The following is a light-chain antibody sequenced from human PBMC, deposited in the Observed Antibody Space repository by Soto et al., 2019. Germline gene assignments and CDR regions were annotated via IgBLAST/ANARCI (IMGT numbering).Light chain of an antibody. CDR3: QHYNSNPWT. Sequence: DIQMTQSPSTLSASVGDRVTITCRASQSISSWLAWYQQKPGKAPKLLICAASSLESGVPSRFSGSRSGTDFTLTISSLQPDDFATYYCQHYNSNPWTFGQGTKVEVK. CDR1: QSISSW. J-gene: IGKJ1*01. CDR2: AAS. V-gene: IGKV1-5*01.